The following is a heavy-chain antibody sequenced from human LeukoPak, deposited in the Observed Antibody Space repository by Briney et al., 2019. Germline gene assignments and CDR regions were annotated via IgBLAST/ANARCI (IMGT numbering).Heavy chain of an antibody. D-gene: IGHD3-10*01. Sequence: GGSLRLSCAASGFTFSDYYMSWIRQAPGKGLEWVAFIRYDGNDKFYAKSVKGRFTISRDTSRNTLYLQMNSLRAEDTAMYYCAKPLMRDRWFGESWGQGTLVTVSS. J-gene: IGHJ5*02. CDR1: GFTFSDYY. CDR3: AKPLMRDRWFGES. V-gene: IGHV3-30*02. CDR2: IRYDGNDK.